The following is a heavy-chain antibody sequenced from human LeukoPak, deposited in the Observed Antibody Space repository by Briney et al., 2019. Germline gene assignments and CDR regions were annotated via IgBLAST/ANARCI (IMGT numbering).Heavy chain of an antibody. CDR1: GYTFTDSF. J-gene: IGHJ4*02. Sequence: ASVNVSCKASGYTFTDSFIHWVRQAPGQGLKGMGRINPGSAATYLAQSFQDRVTVTSDMSMGTAYMELSGLTSDDTAVYYCARDLSSTDHWEFDHWGQGTLVTVSS. CDR2: INPGSAAT. D-gene: IGHD1-26*01. CDR3: ARDLSSTDHWEFDH. V-gene: IGHV1-2*06.